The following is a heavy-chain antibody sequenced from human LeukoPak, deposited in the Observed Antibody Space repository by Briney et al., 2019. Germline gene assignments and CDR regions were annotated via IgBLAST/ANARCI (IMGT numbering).Heavy chain of an antibody. CDR3: AELGITMIGGV. J-gene: IGHJ6*04. D-gene: IGHD3-10*02. CDR2: IQYDGSNK. Sequence: GGSLRLSCAASGFTFSSYNMHWVRQAPGKGLEWVALIQYDGSNKYYADSVKGRFTISRDNSKNTLYLQMNSLRAEDTAVYYCAELGITMIGGVWGKGTTVTISS. CDR1: GFTFSSYN. V-gene: IGHV3-30*02.